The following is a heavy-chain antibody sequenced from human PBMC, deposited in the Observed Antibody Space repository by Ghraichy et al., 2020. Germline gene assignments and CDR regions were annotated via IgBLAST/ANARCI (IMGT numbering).Heavy chain of an antibody. Sequence: SETLSLTSTVSGGSISSSSYYWGWIRQPPGKGLEWIGSIYYSGSTYYNPSLKSRVTISVDTSKNQFSLKLSSVTASDTAVYYCARQPVHGMQLTFDSWGQGTLFTVSS. CDR2: IYYSGST. CDR3: ARQPVHGMQLTFDS. CDR1: GGSISSSSYY. V-gene: IGHV4-39*01. D-gene: IGHD5-18*01. J-gene: IGHJ4*02.